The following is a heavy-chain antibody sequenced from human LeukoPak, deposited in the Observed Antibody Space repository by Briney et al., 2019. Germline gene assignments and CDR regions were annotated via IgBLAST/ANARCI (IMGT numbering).Heavy chain of an antibody. Sequence: GGSLRLSCAASGFTFSSYSMNWVRQAPGKGLEWVSSISSSSYIYYAESVKGRFTISSNKGKNSLYLQMNSLRAEETAVYYCARDTRREVTGDRLAYFDYWGQGTLVTVSS. CDR2: ISSSSYI. V-gene: IGHV3-21*01. J-gene: IGHJ4*02. CDR1: GFTFSSYS. CDR3: ARDTRREVTGDRLAYFDY. D-gene: IGHD7-27*01.